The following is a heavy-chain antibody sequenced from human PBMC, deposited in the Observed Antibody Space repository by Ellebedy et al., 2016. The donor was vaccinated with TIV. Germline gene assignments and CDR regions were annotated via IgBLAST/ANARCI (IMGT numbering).Heavy chain of an antibody. CDR3: AKAILEWDAFDI. CDR2: ISWNSGSI. V-gene: IGHV3-9*01. Sequence: SLKISXAASGFTFDDYAMHWVRQAPGKGLEWVSGISWNSGSIGYADSVKGRFTISRDNAKNSLYLQMNSLRAEDTALYYCAKAILEWDAFDIWGQGTMVTVSS. CDR1: GFTFDDYA. D-gene: IGHD3-3*01. J-gene: IGHJ3*02.